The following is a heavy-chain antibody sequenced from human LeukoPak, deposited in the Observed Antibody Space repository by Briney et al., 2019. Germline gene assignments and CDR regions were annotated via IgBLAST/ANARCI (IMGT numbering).Heavy chain of an antibody. CDR3: ARGELVISAFDI. Sequence: SETLSLTCAVYGGSFSGYYWSWIRQPPGKGLKWIGEINHSGSTNYHPSLKSRVTISLDTSKNQFSLKLRSVTAADTAVYYCARGELVISAFDIWGQGTMVTVSS. J-gene: IGHJ3*02. CDR2: INHSGST. D-gene: IGHD2-21*01. V-gene: IGHV4-34*01. CDR1: GGSFSGYY.